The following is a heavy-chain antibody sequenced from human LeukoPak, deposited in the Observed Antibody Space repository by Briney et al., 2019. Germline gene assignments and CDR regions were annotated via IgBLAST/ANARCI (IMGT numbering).Heavy chain of an antibody. D-gene: IGHD3-3*01. CDR2: IIPIFGTA. CDR1: GGTFSSYA. CDR3: ARGALEWLDGYYYYYMDV. V-gene: IGHV1-69*13. J-gene: IGHJ6*03. Sequence: SVKVSCKASGGTFSSYAISWVRQAPGQGLEWMGGIIPIFGTANYAQKFQGRVTITADESTSTAYMELSSLRSEDTAVYYCARGALEWLDGYYYYYMDVWGKGTTVTVSS.